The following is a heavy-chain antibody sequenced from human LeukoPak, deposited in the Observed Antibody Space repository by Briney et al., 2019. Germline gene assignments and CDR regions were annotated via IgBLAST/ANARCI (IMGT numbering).Heavy chain of an antibody. Sequence: SETLSLTCAVSGYSISSGYYWGWIRPPPEKGLEWIGSIYHSGSTYYNPSLKSRVTISVDTSKNQFSLKLSSVTAADTAVYYCARDRIGDFDYWGQGTLVTVSS. CDR2: IYHSGST. D-gene: IGHD3-16*01. V-gene: IGHV4-38-2*02. CDR1: GYSISSGYY. J-gene: IGHJ4*02. CDR3: ARDRIGDFDY.